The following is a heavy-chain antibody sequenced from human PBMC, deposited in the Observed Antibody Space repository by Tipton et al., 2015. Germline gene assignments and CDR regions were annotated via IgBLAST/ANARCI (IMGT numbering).Heavy chain of an antibody. CDR1: SDSISKYY. Sequence: TLSLTCTVSSDSISKYYWSWIRQPPGKELEWIGYIQYSGSTNYNPSLKSRVTISVDTSKTQFSLKMRSVTATDTAVYYCARARGRHGGLFDSWGQRTLVTVSS. CDR3: ARARGRHGGLFDS. V-gene: IGHV4-59*01. J-gene: IGHJ4*02. CDR2: IQYSGST. D-gene: IGHD4-23*01.